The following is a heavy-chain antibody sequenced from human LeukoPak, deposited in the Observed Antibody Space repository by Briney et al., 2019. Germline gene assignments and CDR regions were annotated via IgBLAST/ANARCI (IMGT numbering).Heavy chain of an antibody. CDR1: GGSFSGYY. D-gene: IGHD1-26*01. V-gene: IGHV4-34*01. Sequence: SETLSLTCAVYGGSFSGYYWSWIRQPPGKGLEWIGEINHSGSTNYNPSLKSRVTISVDTSKNQFSLKLSSVTAADTAVYYCARAFSLSGWELLLGYYYYGMDVWGQGTTVTVSS. CDR2: INHSGST. J-gene: IGHJ6*02. CDR3: ARAFSLSGWELLLGYYYYGMDV.